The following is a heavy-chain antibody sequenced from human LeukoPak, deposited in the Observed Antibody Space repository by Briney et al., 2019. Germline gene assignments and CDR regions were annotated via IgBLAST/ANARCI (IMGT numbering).Heavy chain of an antibody. J-gene: IGHJ6*03. D-gene: IGHD6-13*01. CDR2: ISGSGGDT. V-gene: IGHV3-23*01. CDR3: AKGMVSSWRKYYYYMDV. Sequence: PGGSLRLSCAASGFSFSNHDMSWVRQAPGKGLEWVSAISGSGGDTTYADSVKGRFTISRDNSKNTLFLQMNSLRAEDTAVFYCAKGMVSSWRKYYYYMDVWGKGTTVTVSS. CDR1: GFSFSNHD.